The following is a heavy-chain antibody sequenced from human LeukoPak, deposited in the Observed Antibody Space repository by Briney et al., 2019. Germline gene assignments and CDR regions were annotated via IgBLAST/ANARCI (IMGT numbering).Heavy chain of an antibody. Sequence: GGSLRLSCAASGFTFSSYEMNWVRQAPGKGLEWVSYISSSGSTIYYADSVKGRFTISRDNAKNSLYLQMNSLRAEDTALYYCARDRSMTHFDYWGQGTLVTVSS. CDR2: ISSSGSTI. V-gene: IGHV3-48*03. CDR3: ARDRSMTHFDY. CDR1: GFTFSSYE. J-gene: IGHJ4*02.